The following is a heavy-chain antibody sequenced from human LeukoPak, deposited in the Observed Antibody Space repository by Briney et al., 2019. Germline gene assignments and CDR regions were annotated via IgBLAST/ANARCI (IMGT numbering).Heavy chain of an antibody. Sequence: SVKVSCKASGGTFSSYAISWVRQAPGQGLEWMGRIIPILGIANYAQKFQGRVTITADKSTSTAYMELSSLRSEDTAVYYCARAPRITMVRGVIYWFDPWGQGTLVTVSS. V-gene: IGHV1-69*04. D-gene: IGHD3-10*01. CDR2: IIPILGIA. J-gene: IGHJ5*02. CDR1: GGTFSSYA. CDR3: ARAPRITMVRGVIYWFDP.